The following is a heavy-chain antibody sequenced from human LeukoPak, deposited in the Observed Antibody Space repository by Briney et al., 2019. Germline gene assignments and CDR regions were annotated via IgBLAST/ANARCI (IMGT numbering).Heavy chain of an antibody. D-gene: IGHD5-24*01. CDR1: GFSVSRKY. Sequence: GGSLRLSCAASGFSVSRKYMSWVRQTPGKGLEWVSPIYSGDTTYYADSVKGRFTISRDNSNHTLSLQMNSLRVEDTAIYYCVKDIQLSTWGLGTMVTVSS. J-gene: IGHJ3*01. CDR2: IYSGDTT. V-gene: IGHV3-53*01. CDR3: VKDIQLST.